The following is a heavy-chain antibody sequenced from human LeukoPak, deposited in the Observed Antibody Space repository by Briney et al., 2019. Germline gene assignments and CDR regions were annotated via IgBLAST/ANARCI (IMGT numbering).Heavy chain of an antibody. Sequence: ASVKVSCKASGYTFTSYYMHWVRQAPGQGLEWMGIINPSGGSSNYAQKFQGRVTMTRDTSISTAYMELSRLTSDDTAVYYCARKKPNYCSSTSCRLGWFDPWGQGTLVTVSS. J-gene: IGHJ5*02. D-gene: IGHD2-2*01. CDR2: INPSGGSS. CDR3: ARKKPNYCSSTSCRLGWFDP. V-gene: IGHV1-46*01. CDR1: GYTFTSYY.